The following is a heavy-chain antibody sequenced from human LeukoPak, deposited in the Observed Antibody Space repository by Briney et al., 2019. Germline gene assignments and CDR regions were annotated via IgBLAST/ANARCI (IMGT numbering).Heavy chain of an antibody. D-gene: IGHD2-15*01. CDR3: ARSSLAISRVVAAVSDY. CDR1: GYTFTSYY. Sequence: ASVKVSCKASGYTFTSYYMHWVRQAPGQGLEWMGRINPNSGGTNYAQKFQGRVTMTRDTSISAAYMELSSLRSDDTAVYYCARSSLAISRVVAAVSDYWGQGTLVTVSS. CDR2: INPNSGGT. J-gene: IGHJ4*02. V-gene: IGHV1-2*06.